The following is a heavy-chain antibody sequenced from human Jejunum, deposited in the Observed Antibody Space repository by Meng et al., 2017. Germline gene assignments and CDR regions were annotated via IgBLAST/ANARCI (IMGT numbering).Heavy chain of an antibody. CDR3: ARKRGGGYDDP. V-gene: IGHV3-74*01. CDR1: GFPFSIYW. Sequence: EVQLVESGGGLVQPGGSLRLSCAASGFPFSIYWMHWVRQAPGRGLVWVSRINDDGSSTNYADSVKGRFTISRDNAKNPLYLQMNSLGADDTAVYYCARKRGGGYDDPWGQGTLVTVSS. D-gene: IGHD3-16*01. CDR2: INDDGSST. J-gene: IGHJ5*02.